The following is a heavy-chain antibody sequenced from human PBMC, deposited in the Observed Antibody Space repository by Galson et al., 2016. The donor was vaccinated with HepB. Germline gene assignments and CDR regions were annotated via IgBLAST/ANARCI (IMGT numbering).Heavy chain of an antibody. Sequence: SLRLSCAASGFTLNIYTMYWVRQAPGKGLEWVAVISYDGKKKYIADSLKGRFTISRDNTKNLAFLQMDSLRAEDTAVYYCARNLFSGAGYAVDYWGQGTLVTVSS. J-gene: IGHJ4*02. D-gene: IGHD5-12*01. V-gene: IGHV3-30*04. CDR3: ARNLFSGAGYAVDY. CDR1: GFTLNIYT. CDR2: ISYDGKKK.